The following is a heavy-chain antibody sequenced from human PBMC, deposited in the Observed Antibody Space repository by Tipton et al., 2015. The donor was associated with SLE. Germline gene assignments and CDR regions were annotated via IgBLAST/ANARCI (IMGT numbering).Heavy chain of an antibody. D-gene: IGHD6-19*01. CDR3: ASGRAVAGGDYFDN. CDR2: IYYSGST. V-gene: IGHV4-59*01. J-gene: IGHJ4*02. Sequence: TLSLTFTFSFGSISSYYWSWIRQPPGKGLEWIGYIYYSGSTNYNPSLKSRVTISVDTSKNQFSLKLSSVTAADTAVYYCASGRAVAGGDYFDNWGQGTLVTVSS. CDR1: FGSISSYY.